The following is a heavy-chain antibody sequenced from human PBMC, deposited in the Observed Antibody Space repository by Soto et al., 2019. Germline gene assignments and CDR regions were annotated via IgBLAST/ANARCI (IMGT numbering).Heavy chain of an antibody. CDR2: INAGNGNT. V-gene: IGHV1-3*01. J-gene: IGHJ4*02. CDR3: ARGGTYYYDSSGYFDY. CDR1: GYTFTSYA. D-gene: IGHD3-22*01. Sequence: ASVKVSCKASGYTFTSYAMHWVRQAPGQRLEWMGWINAGNGNTKYSQKFQGRVTITRDTSASTAYMELSSLRSEDTAVYYCARGGTYYYDSSGYFDYWGQGTLVTVSS.